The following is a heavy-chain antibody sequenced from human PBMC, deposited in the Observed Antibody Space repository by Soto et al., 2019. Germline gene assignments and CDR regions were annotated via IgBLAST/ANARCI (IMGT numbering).Heavy chain of an antibody. V-gene: IGHV4-59*01. CDR3: ASRYCRSSSCYFGF. CDR1: AASISSYY. Sequence: QVQLLESGPGLVKPSETLSLTCTVSAASISSYYWSWIRQPPGKGLEWIGYIYYSGSTNYNPSLKSRLTMSIDTSSNQFSLKLSSVTAADTAMYYCASRYCRSSSCYFGFWCEGTLVTVSS. J-gene: IGHJ4*02. D-gene: IGHD2-2*01. CDR2: IYYSGST.